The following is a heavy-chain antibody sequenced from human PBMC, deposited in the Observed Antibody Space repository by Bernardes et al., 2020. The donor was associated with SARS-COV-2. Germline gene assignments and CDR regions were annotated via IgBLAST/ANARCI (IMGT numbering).Heavy chain of an antibody. J-gene: IGHJ4*02. CDR2: ISGSGGST. CDR3: AKTRITIFGVAPDFDY. V-gene: IGHV3-23*01. D-gene: IGHD3-3*01. CDR1: GFTFSSYA. Sequence: GGSLRLSCAASGFTFSSYAMSWVRQAPGKGLEWVSAISGSGGSTYYADSVKGRFTISRDNSKNTLYLQMNSLRAEDTAVYYCAKTRITIFGVAPDFDYWGQGTLVTVSS.